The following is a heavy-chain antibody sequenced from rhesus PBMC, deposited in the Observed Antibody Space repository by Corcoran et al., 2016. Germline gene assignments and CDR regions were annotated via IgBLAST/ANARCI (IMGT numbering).Heavy chain of an antibody. D-gene: IGHD1-20*01. CDR2: VLGSGRT. Sequence: QVHLQESGPGLVKPSETLPLICAVSGSSISHIYWCWVRSSPGQGLEWIGFVLGSGRTNYNPSHKSRVTFSKDTSKNQPSLKLSSVTDADPAVYFCVRLNVIAGTTSSLDVWGRGILVTVSS. CDR3: VRLNVIAGTTSSLDV. V-gene: IGHV4S2*01. J-gene: IGHJ5-2*02. CDR1: GSSISHIY.